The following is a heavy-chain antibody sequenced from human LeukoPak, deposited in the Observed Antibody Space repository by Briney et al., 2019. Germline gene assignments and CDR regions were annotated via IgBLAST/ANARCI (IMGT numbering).Heavy chain of an antibody. CDR3: ARVGFTTSWSNFDY. D-gene: IGHD2-2*01. CDR2: INPNGGDT. CDR1: GYNFPAYF. J-gene: IGHJ4*02. Sequence: ASVKVSCKAAGYNFPAYFIHWVRQAPGQGLEWMGRINPNGGDTKYARKFQGRVTMAGDTSISTAYMELSSLISDDTAVYYCARVGFTTSWSNFDYWGQGTLVTVSS. V-gene: IGHV1-2*06.